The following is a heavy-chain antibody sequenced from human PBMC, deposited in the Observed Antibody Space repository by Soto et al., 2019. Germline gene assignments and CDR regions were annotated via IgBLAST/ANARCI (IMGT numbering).Heavy chain of an antibody. D-gene: IGHD1-26*01. V-gene: IGHV1-18*01. J-gene: IGHJ5*02. CDR1: GYTFTSYG. CDR3: ARTVSRYSGSYYWFDP. Sequence: ASVKVSCKASGYTFTSYGISWARQAPGQGLEWMGWISAYNGNTNYAQKLQGRVTMTTDTSTSTAYMELRSLRSDDTAVYYCARTVSRYSGSYYWFDPWGQGTLVTVSS. CDR2: ISAYNGNT.